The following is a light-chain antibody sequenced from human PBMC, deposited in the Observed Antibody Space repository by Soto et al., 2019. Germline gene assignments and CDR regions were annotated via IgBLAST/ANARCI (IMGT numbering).Light chain of an antibody. CDR1: STDVGGYNY. V-gene: IGLV2-8*01. J-gene: IGLJ1*01. CDR3: AVWDDSLNGYV. CDR2: EVS. Sequence: QSVLTQPPSAAGSPGQSVTISCTGTSTDVGGYNYVSWYQQYPGKAPKLMIYEVSKRPSGVPDRFSGSKSGNTASLTISGLQSEDEADYYCAVWDDSLNGYVLGTGTKVTVL.